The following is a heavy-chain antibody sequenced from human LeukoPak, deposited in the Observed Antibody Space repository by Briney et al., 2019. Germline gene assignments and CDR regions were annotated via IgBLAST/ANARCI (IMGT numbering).Heavy chain of an antibody. CDR2: ISGSGGST. J-gene: IGHJ6*03. CDR3: AKGPSSGYYMDV. Sequence: VGSLRLSCAASGFTFSSYAMSWVGQGPGKGLEWVSAISGSGGSTYYADSVKGRFTISRDNSKNTLYLQMNSLRAEDTAVYYCAKGPSSGYYMDVWGKGTTVTVSS. D-gene: IGHD3-10*01. V-gene: IGHV3-23*01. CDR1: GFTFSSYA.